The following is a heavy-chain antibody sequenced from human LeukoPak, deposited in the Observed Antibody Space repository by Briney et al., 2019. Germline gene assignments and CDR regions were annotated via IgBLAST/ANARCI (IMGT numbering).Heavy chain of an antibody. Sequence: ASVKVSCKASGGTFRSFAISWVRQAPGQRLEWMGGIFPIFRTANYGQKFQGRVTITADESTSTAYMELSSLRSEDTAVYYCARALRYYSDSSGYAFDYWGQGTLVTVSS. V-gene: IGHV1-69*01. CDR1: GGTFRSFA. CDR2: IFPIFRTA. CDR3: ARALRYYSDSSGYAFDY. J-gene: IGHJ4*02. D-gene: IGHD3-22*01.